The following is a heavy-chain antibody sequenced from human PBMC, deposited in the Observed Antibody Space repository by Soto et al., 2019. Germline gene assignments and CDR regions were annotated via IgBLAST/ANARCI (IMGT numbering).Heavy chain of an antibody. CDR1: GFTFSSYG. CDR2: IWYDGSNK. V-gene: IGHV3-33*01. J-gene: IGHJ4*02. D-gene: IGHD6-13*01. CDR3: ARDFPQLEGSDY. Sequence: GGSLRLSCAASGFTFSSYGMHWVRQAPGKGLEWVAVIWYDGSNKYYADSVKGRFTISRDNSKNTLYLQMNSLRAEDTAVYYCARDFPQLEGSDYWGQGTLVTVSS.